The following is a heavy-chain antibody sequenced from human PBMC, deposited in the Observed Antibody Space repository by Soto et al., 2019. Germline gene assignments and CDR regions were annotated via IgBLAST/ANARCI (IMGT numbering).Heavy chain of an antibody. CDR3: ATPFTIFGVVRVPYYYYGMDV. Sequence: ASVKVSCKASGGTFSSYAISWVRQAPGQGLEWMGGIIPIFGTANYAQKFQGRVTITADESTSTAYMELSSLRSEDTAVYYCATPFTIFGVVRVPYYYYGMDVWGQGTTVTVSS. J-gene: IGHJ6*02. CDR1: GGTFSSYA. D-gene: IGHD3-3*01. CDR2: IIPIFGTA. V-gene: IGHV1-69*13.